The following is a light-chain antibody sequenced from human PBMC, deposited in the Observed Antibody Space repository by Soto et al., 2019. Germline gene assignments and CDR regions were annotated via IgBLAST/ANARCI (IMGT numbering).Light chain of an antibody. Sequence: QSVLTQSSSASASLGSSVKLTCTLSSGHSSYIIAWHHPQPGKAPRYLMKLEGSGSYNKGSGVPDRVSGSSSGADRYLTISNLQFEDEANYYCETWDSNTRVFGGGTKLTVL. V-gene: IGLV4-60*02. CDR2: LEGSGSY. CDR1: SGHSSYI. CDR3: ETWDSNTRV. J-gene: IGLJ2*01.